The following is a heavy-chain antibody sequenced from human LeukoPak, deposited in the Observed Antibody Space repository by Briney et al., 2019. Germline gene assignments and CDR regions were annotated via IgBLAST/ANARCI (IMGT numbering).Heavy chain of an antibody. CDR2: INHSGST. CDR3: ARNYYESSGYYYRDRQKYYFDY. J-gene: IGHJ4*02. V-gene: IGHV4-34*01. Sequence: PSETLSLTCAVYGGSFSGYYWSWIRQPPGKGREWIGEINHSGSTNYNPSLKSRVTISVDTSKNQFSLKLSSVTAADTAVLYCARNYYESSGYYYRDRQKYYFDYWGQGTLVTVSS. D-gene: IGHD3-22*01. CDR1: GGSFSGYY.